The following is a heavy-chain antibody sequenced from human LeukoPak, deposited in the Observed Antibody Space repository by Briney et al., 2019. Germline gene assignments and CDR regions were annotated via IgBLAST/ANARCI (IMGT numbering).Heavy chain of an antibody. D-gene: IGHD3-22*01. CDR3: ARDGAIFDSRGYYYLW. V-gene: IGHV1-69*01. J-gene: IGHJ4*02. CDR2: IIPIFGTV. Sequence: EASVKVSCKASGGTFSSYAIGWVRQAPGQGLECMGGIIPIFGTVNYAQKFQGRVTITADESTSTAYMELTSLRSEDTAIYYCARDGAIFDSRGYYYLWWGQGTLVTVSS. CDR1: GGTFSSYA.